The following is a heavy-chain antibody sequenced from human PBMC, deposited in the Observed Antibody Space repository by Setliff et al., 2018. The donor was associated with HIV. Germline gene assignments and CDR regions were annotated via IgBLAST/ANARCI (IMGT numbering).Heavy chain of an antibody. CDR1: GFTFSSYA. J-gene: IGHJ3*01. Sequence: GGSLRLSCAASGFTFSSYAMHWVRQAPGKGLEWVAVISYDGSHKYYADSVKGRFTISRDNSKNTLYLEMSGLRAVDTAIYYCAKPTSGMYPRSFDLWGQGTMVTVSS. V-gene: IGHV3-30*04. CDR2: ISYDGSHK. CDR3: AKPTSGMYPRSFDL. D-gene: IGHD1-1*01.